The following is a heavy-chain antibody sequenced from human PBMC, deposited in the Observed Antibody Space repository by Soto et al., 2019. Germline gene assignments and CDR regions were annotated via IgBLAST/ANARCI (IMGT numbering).Heavy chain of an antibody. CDR2: IIPIFGTA. D-gene: IGHD6-6*01. J-gene: IGHJ4*02. CDR1: GGTFSSYA. V-gene: IGHV1-69*13. CDR3: ARDIGYSSSSEPDGY. Sequence: GASVKVSCTASGGTFSSYAISWVRQAPGQGLEWMGGIIPIFGTANYAQKFQGRVTITADESTSTAYMELSSLRSEDTAVYYCARDIGYSSSSEPDGYWGQGTLVTVSS.